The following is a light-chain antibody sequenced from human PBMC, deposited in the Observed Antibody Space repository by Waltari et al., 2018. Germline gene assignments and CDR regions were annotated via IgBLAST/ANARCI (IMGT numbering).Light chain of an antibody. Sequence: QTVVTQEPSFSVYPGGTVTLTCGLISGAVSTSYYPIWYQQPPGQAPRTLIYNTNTRSSRVPDRFSGSNLGNKAALTIAGAQADDESDYYCVLYMGSGISVFGGGTKLTVL. CDR1: SGAVSTSYY. J-gene: IGLJ2*01. CDR2: NTN. CDR3: VLYMGSGISV. V-gene: IGLV8-61*01.